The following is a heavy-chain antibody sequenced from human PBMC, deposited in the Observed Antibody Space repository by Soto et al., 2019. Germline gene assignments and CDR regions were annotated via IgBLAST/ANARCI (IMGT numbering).Heavy chain of an antibody. J-gene: IGHJ5*02. D-gene: IGHD3-16*01. V-gene: IGHV4-59*01. CDR2: IDYSGST. CDR3: ARAAGGYSYAP. Sequence: SETLSLTCTVSGGSISTYYWGWIRQPPGKVLEWIGYIDYSGSTNYNPSLKSRATISIDTSKSQFSLKLSSVSAADTAVYYCARAAGGYSYAPWGQGTLVTSPQ. CDR1: GGSISTYY.